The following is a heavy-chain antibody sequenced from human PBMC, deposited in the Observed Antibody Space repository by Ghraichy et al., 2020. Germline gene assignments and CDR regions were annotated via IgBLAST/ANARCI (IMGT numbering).Heavy chain of an antibody. D-gene: IGHD1-26*01. V-gene: IGHV1-58*01. CDR1: GFTFTNSV. CDR2: IVVGSGNI. J-gene: IGHJ4*01. CDR3: AAEGLYTGNRRGPICDY. Sequence: SVKVSCKASGFTFTNSVVLWVRQARGQRLEWLGWIVVGSGNINYAQKFQNRVTITTDMSASTAYMELSSLSSEDTAMYYCAAEGLYTGNRRGPICDYWGQGTLVTASS.